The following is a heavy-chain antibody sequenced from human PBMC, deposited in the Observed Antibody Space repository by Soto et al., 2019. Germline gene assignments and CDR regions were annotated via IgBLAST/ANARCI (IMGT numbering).Heavy chain of an antibody. CDR1: GFTFSRHA. Sequence: QVQLVESGGGVVQPGRSLRLSCAASGFTFSRHAMHWVRQAPGKGLEWVAQIWYDARNKYYGDSVKGRFPISRDNSKGMLRLQTDGLRAEDRAVYYWERDGQHPMPYSMDAWGQGTTVTVSS. D-gene: IGHD2-21*01. V-gene: IGHV3-33*01. J-gene: IGHJ6*02. CDR3: ERDGQHPMPYSMDA. CDR2: IWYDARNK.